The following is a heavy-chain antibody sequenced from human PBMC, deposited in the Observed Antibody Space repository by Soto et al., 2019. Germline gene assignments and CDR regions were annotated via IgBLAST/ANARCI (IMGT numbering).Heavy chain of an antibody. D-gene: IGHD3-10*01. J-gene: IGHJ4*02. CDR3: ARAKGGFGETSDY. CDR2: INPNSGGT. V-gene: IGHV1-2*02. CDR1: GCTFTGYY. Sequence: ASVKVSCKASGCTFTGYYMHWVRQAPGQGLEWMGWINPNSGGTNYAQKFQGRVTMTRHTSISTAYMELSRLRSDDTAVYYCARAKGGFGETSDYWGQGTLVTVSS.